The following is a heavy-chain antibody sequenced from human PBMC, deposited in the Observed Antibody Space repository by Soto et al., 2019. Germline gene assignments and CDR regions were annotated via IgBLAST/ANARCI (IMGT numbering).Heavy chain of an antibody. CDR2: INQDGTLK. Sequence: EVQLVESGGGLVQPGGSLRLSCAASGLTFNNYWMSWVRQAPGKGLEWVASINQDGTLKYDVDSVKGRFTISRDNAQNSFFLQMISLRAEDTAVYYCARWQSSGWYLDVWGQGTLLSVSS. CDR3: ARWQSSGWYLDV. J-gene: IGHJ4*02. D-gene: IGHD6-19*01. V-gene: IGHV3-7*03. CDR1: GLTFNNYW.